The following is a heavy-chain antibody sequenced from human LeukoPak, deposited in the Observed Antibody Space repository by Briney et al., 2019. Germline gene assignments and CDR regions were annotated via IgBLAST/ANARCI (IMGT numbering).Heavy chain of an antibody. Sequence: GGSLRLSCAASGFTFSGDIMNWVRQAPGKGLEWVSFIGTSGNTIYYADSVKGRFTVSRDNAKNSLYLQMNSLRAEDTAVYYCARDQCLDYWGQGTLVTVSS. CDR2: IGTSGNTI. CDR1: GFTFSGDI. CDR3: ARDQCLDY. D-gene: IGHD5/OR15-5a*01. J-gene: IGHJ4*02. V-gene: IGHV3-48*01.